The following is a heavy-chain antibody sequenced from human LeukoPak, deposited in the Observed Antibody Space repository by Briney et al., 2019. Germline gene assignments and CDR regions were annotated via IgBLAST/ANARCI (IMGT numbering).Heavy chain of an antibody. D-gene: IGHD3-10*01. V-gene: IGHV3-33*06. CDR2: IWYDGSNK. J-gene: IGHJ4*02. CDR3: AKEAFPWFVESHFDY. Sequence: GGSLRLSCAASGFTFSSYGMHWVRQAPGKGLEWVAVIWYDGSNKYYADSVKGRFTISRDNSKNTLYLQMNSLRAEDTAVYYCAKEAFPWFVESHFDYWGQGTLVTVSS. CDR1: GFTFSSYG.